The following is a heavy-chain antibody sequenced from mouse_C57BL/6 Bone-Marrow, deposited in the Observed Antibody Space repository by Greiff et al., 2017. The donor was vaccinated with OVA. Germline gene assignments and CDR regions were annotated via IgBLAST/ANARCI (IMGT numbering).Heavy chain of an antibody. D-gene: IGHD1-1*01. CDR2: IDPENGDT. V-gene: IGHV14-4*01. J-gene: IGHJ2*01. CDR3: TSTVVATDYFDY. Sequence: EVKLMESGAELVRPGASVKLSCTASGFNIKDDYMHWVKQRPEQGLEWIGWIDPENGDTEYASKFQGKATITADTSSNTAYLQLSSLTSEDTAVYYCTSTVVATDYFDYWGQGTTLTVSS. CDR1: GFNIKDDY.